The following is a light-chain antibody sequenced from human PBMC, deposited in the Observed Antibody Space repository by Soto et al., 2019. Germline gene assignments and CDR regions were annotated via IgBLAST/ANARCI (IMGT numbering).Light chain of an antibody. CDR3: SSYRSSSTLYV. J-gene: IGLJ1*01. Sequence: QSALTQPASVSGSPGQSITISCTGTSSDVGGYKYVSWYQQHPGKAPKLMIYDVINRPSGVSNRFSGSKSGNTASLNISGLQAEDEADYYCSSYRSSSTLYVFGTGTKVTVL. CDR2: DVI. CDR1: SSDVGGYKY. V-gene: IGLV2-14*01.